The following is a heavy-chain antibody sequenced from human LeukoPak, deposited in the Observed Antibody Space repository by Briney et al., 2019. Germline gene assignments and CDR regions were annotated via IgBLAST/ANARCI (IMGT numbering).Heavy chain of an antibody. D-gene: IGHD2-15*01. CDR1: GGSISSSSYY. V-gene: IGHV4-39*01. CDR2: IYYSGST. J-gene: IGHJ4*02. CDR3: ARHLRGGYYFDY. Sequence: SETLSLTCTVSGGSISSSSYYWGWIRQPPGKGLEWIGSIYYSGSTYYNPSLKSRVTISVDTSKNQFSLKLSSVTAAYTAVYYCARHLRGGYYFDYWGQGTLVTVSS.